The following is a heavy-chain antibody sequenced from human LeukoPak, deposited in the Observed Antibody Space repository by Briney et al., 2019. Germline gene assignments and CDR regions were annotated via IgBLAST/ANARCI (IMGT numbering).Heavy chain of an antibody. J-gene: IGHJ2*01. V-gene: IGHV4-34*01. CDR3: ARDPPSGYFDL. Sequence: SETLSLTCAVYGGSFSGYYWSWIRQPPGKGLEWIGEINHSGSTNYNPSLKSRVTISVDTSKNQFSLKLSSVTAADTAVYYCARDPPSGYFDLWGRGTLVTVSS. CDR2: INHSGST. CDR1: GGSFSGYY.